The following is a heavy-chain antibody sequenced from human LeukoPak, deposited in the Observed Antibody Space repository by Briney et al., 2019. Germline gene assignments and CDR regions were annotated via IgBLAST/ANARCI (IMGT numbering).Heavy chain of an antibody. CDR3: AKDLITMVGNYFDY. CDR2: ISGISGST. D-gene: IGHD3-10*01. J-gene: IGHJ4*02. CDR1: GFTFSSYA. Sequence: GGSLRLSCAASGFTFSSYAMSWVRQAPGKGLEWVSGISGISGSTYYADSVKGRFTISRDNSKNTLYLQMNSLRVEDTAVYYCAKDLITMVGNYFDYWGQGTLVTVSS. V-gene: IGHV3-23*01.